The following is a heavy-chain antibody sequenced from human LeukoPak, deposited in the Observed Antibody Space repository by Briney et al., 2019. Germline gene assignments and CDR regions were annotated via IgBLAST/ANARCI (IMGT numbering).Heavy chain of an antibody. D-gene: IGHD3-22*01. CDR3: ARAITMIDIDY. CDR2: IYYSGST. Sequence: SETLSLTCAVSGGSISSYYWSWIRQPPGKGLEWIGYIYYSGSTNYNPSLKSRVTISVDTSKNQFSLKLSSVTAADTAVYYCARAITMIDIDYWVQGTLVTVSS. CDR1: GGSISSYY. V-gene: IGHV4-59*01. J-gene: IGHJ4*02.